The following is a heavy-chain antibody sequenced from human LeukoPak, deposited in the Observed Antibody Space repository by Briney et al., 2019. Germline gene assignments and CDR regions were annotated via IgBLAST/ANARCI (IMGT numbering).Heavy chain of an antibody. Sequence: GASVKVSCKASGYTFTSYYMHWVRQAPGQGLEWMGIINPSGGSTSYAQKFQGRVTMTRNTSISTAYMEVSSLRSEDTAVYYCARTTESYDRSGYWVYYFDYWGQGTLVTVSS. V-gene: IGHV1-46*01. D-gene: IGHD3-22*01. CDR1: GYTFTSYY. CDR2: INPSGGST. CDR3: ARTTESYDRSGYWVYYFDY. J-gene: IGHJ4*02.